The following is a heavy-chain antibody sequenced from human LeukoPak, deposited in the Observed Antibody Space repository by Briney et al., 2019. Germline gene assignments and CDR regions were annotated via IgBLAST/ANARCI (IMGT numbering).Heavy chain of an antibody. CDR3: ARDMGCSSTSCYTRKTPTYYFDY. V-gene: IGHV4-59*12. D-gene: IGHD2-2*02. CDR2: ISYSGST. CDR1: GGSITSYH. J-gene: IGHJ4*02. Sequence: SETLSLTCTVSGGSITSYHWSWIRQPPGKGLEWIGYISYSGSTNYNPSLKSRVTISVDTPKNQFSLKLSSVTAADTAVYYCARDMGCSSTSCYTRKTPTYYFDYWGQGTLVTVSS.